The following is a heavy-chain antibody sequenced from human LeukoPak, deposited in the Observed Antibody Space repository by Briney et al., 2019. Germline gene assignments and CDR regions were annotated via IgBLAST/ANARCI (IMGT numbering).Heavy chain of an antibody. CDR3: ARADYGDYDY. D-gene: IGHD4-17*01. Sequence: ASLKVSCKASGGTFSSYAISWVRQAPGQGLEWMGGIIPIFGTANYAQKFQGRVTITADKSTSTAYMELSSLRSEDTAVYYCARADYGDYDYWGQGTLVTVSS. CDR2: IIPIFGTA. CDR1: GGTFSSYA. V-gene: IGHV1-69*06. J-gene: IGHJ4*02.